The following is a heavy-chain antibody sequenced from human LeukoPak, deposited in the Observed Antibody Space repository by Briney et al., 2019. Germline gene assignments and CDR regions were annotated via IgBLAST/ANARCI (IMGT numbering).Heavy chain of an antibody. Sequence: GASVKVSCKASGYTFTGYYMHWVRQAPGQGLDWMGWINPNSGGTNYAQKFQGRVTMTTDTSTSTAYMELRSLRSDDTAVYYCARVLSATTFDYWGQGTLVTVSS. D-gene: IGHD1-26*01. J-gene: IGHJ4*02. CDR2: INPNSGGT. CDR3: ARVLSATTFDY. V-gene: IGHV1-2*02. CDR1: GYTFTGYY.